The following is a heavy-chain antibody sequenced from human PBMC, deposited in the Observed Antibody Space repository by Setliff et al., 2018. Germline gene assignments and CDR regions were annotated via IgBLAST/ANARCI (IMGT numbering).Heavy chain of an antibody. CDR1: GYTFTSYG. CDR2: ISVYNGKT. V-gene: IGHV1-18*01. J-gene: IGHJ6*02. CDR3: ARERGIAVAGSDYYGMDV. Sequence: ASVKVSCKASGYTFTSYGFSWVRQAPGQGLEWMGWISVYNGKTKYAQKFRGRVTMTTDTSTSTAYMELRSLRSDDTAVYYCARERGIAVAGSDYYGMDVWGQGTTVTVSS. D-gene: IGHD6-19*01.